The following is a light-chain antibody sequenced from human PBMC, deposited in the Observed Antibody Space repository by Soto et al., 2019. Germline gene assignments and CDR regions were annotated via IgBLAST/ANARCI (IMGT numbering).Light chain of an antibody. CDR3: QHYGNSVWT. CDR2: GAS. J-gene: IGKJ1*01. Sequence: EIVLTQSPGTLSLSPGERATLSCRASQNVSSNNLVWYQLKSGQAPRLLIYGASSRATGIPDRFSGSGSEIDFTLIITRLEPEDFAVYYCQHYGNSVWTFGQGTKVDIK. CDR1: QNVSSNN. V-gene: IGKV3-20*01.